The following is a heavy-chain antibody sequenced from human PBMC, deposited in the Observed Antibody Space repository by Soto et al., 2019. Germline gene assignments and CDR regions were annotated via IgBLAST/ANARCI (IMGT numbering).Heavy chain of an antibody. V-gene: IGHV1-18*01. CDR2: ISAYNGNT. J-gene: IGHJ6*02. Sequence: GASVKVSCKASGYTFASYAMQSVRQAPRQRLEWMGWISAYNGNTKCSQKLQGRVTMTTDTSASTAYMELRSLRSDDTAVYYCARDWVAAAGSLVAPHYYYGMDVWGQGTTVTVSS. CDR1: GYTFASYA. D-gene: IGHD6-13*01. CDR3: ARDWVAAAGSLVAPHYYYGMDV.